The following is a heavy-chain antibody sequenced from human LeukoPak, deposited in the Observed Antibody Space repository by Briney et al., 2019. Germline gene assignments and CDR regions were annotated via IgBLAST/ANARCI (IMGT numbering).Heavy chain of an antibody. CDR2: IYYSGST. CDR3: ARTAVAGTIAY. Sequence: SETLSLTCTVSGGSISSYYWSWIRQPPGKGLEWIGYIYYSGSTNYNPSLRSRVTISVDTSKNQFSLKLSSVTAADTAVYYCARTAVAGTIAYWGQGTLVTVSS. D-gene: IGHD6-19*01. V-gene: IGHV4-59*01. CDR1: GGSISSYY. J-gene: IGHJ4*02.